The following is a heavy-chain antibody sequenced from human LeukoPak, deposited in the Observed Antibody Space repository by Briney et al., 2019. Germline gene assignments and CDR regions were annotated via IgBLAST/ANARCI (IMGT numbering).Heavy chain of an antibody. V-gene: IGHV3-48*04. CDR2: ISSSSSTI. CDR1: GFTFSSYS. J-gene: IGHJ6*03. Sequence: GGSLRLSCAASGFTFSSYSMNWVRQAPGKGLEWVSYISSSSSTIYYADSVKGRFTISRDNAKNSLYLQMNSLRAEDTAVYYCAREDNYYYYMDAWGKGTTVTVSS. CDR3: AREDNYYYYMDA.